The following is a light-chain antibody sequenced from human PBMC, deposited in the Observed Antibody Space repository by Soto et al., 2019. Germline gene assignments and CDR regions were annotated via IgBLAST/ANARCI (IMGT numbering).Light chain of an antibody. V-gene: IGKV1-5*01. J-gene: IGKJ1*01. CDR1: QSISNW. CDR3: QQYNSYWGT. Sequence: DIQMTQSPSTLSASVGGRVTITCRASQSISNWLAWYQQKQGKAPKLLIYDASSLESGVPSRFSGSGSGTEFTLTISSLQPDDFATYYCQQYNSYWGTFGQGTKVDI. CDR2: DAS.